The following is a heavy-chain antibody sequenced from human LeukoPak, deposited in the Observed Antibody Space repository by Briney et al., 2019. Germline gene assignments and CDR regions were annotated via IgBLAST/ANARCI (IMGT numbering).Heavy chain of an antibody. V-gene: IGHV4-59*04. D-gene: IGHD1-26*01. Sequence: GSLRLSCAASGFTFSSYEMNWVRQAPGKGLEWIGNIYYSGSTYYNASLQSRVTISIDTSKNQFSLRLNPVTAADTAMYFCVKSGGYGLIDYWGQGTLVTVSS. J-gene: IGHJ4*02. CDR3: VKSGGYGLIDY. CDR1: GFTFSSYE. CDR2: IYYSGST.